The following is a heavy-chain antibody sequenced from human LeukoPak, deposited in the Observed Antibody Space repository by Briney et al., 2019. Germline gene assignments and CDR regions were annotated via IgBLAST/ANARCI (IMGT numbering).Heavy chain of an antibody. D-gene: IGHD5-18*01. CDR1: GFTFSSYT. J-gene: IGHJ4*02. V-gene: IGHV3-21*01. CDR3: AREMDTSLAPFDY. Sequence: GGSLRLSCAASGFTFSSYTMNWVRRAPGKGLEWLSSISSSGSYICYAGSVKGRFTISRDNAKNSLFLQMNSLRAEDTAVYYCAREMDTSLAPFDYWGQGTLVTVSS. CDR2: ISSSGSYI.